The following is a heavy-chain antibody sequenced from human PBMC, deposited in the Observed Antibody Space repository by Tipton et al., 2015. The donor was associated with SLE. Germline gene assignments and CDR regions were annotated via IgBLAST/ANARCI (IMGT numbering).Heavy chain of an antibody. Sequence: LRLSCTVSGGSISSYYWSWIRQPPGKGLEWIGYIYYIGSTNYNPSLKSRVTISVDTSKNQFSLKLSSVTAADTAVYYCARDLRGYDVNWFDPWGQGTLVTVSS. CDR1: GGSISSYY. D-gene: IGHD5-12*01. J-gene: IGHJ5*02. V-gene: IGHV4-59*01. CDR2: IYYIGST. CDR3: ARDLRGYDVNWFDP.